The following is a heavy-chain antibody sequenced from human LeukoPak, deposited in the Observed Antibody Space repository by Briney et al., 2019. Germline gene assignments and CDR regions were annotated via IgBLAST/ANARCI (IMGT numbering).Heavy chain of an antibody. J-gene: IGHJ4*02. CDR3: AKDNYGSGSYVLYFDS. CDR1: GFTFSKYS. CDR2: ISFDGSVQ. V-gene: IGHV3-30-3*02. Sequence: GGSLILSCVTSGFTFSKYSMHWVRQAPGKGLEWLAVISFDGSVQYYADSVKGRFTISRDNSRNTLDLQMNSLRAEDTAVYYCAKDNYGSGSYVLYFDSWGQGTLVTVSS. D-gene: IGHD3-10*01.